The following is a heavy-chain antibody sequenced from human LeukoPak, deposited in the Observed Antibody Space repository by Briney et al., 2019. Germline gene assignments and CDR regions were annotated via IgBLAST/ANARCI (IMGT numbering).Heavy chain of an antibody. V-gene: IGHV3-7*03. CDR2: INQDGTDK. CDR1: GFTFTTYW. D-gene: IGHD2-8*02. Sequence: QSGGSLRLSCAASGFTFTTYWMSWIRQAPGKGLEWVANINQDGTDKYYVDSVKGRFTFSRDNAQNSLYLQMSSLRVEDTAVYYCVTYSTGLYKGLEFWGQGTLVTVSS. CDR3: VTYSTGLYKGLEF. J-gene: IGHJ4*02.